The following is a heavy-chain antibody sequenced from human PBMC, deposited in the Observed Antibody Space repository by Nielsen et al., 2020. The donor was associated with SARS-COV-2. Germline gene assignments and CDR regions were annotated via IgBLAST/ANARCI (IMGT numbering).Heavy chain of an antibody. V-gene: IGHV3-9*01. CDR1: GFTFDDYA. D-gene: IGHD3-22*01. J-gene: IGHJ5*02. Sequence: GGSLRLSCAASGFTFDDYAMHWVRQVPGKGLEWVSGISWNSANIVYADSVKGRFTISRDNAMNSLYLQMNSLRVEDAALYYCARARTPLVVVSDWFDTWGQGVLVTVSS. CDR2: ISWNSANI. CDR3: ARARTPLVVVSDWFDT.